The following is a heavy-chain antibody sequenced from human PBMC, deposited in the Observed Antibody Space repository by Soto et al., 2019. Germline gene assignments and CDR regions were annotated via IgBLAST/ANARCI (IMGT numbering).Heavy chain of an antibody. CDR1: GGTFSSYT. V-gene: IGHV1-69*02. J-gene: IGHJ6*03. Sequence: QVQLVQSGAEVKKPGSSVKVSCKASGGTFSSYTISWVRQAPGQGLEWMGRIIPILGIANYAQKFQDRVRITADKSTSTAYMELSSLRSEDTAVYYCARGERYCSGGSCYDYYYYYMDVWGKGTTVTVSS. CDR2: IIPILGIA. D-gene: IGHD2-15*01. CDR3: ARGERYCSGGSCYDYYYYYMDV.